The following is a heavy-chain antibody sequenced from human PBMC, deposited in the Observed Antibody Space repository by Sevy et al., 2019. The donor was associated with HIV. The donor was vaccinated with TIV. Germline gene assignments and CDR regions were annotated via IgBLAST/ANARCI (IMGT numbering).Heavy chain of an antibody. CDR1: GFTFNIYS. J-gene: IGHJ4*02. D-gene: IGHD2-21*02. Sequence: GGSLRLSCAASGFTFNIYSMNWVHQAPGKGLEWVSSISGSSSYIFYADSVKGRFTISRDNAKNSLYLQMNSLRAEDTAVYYCARGRGDPRADCFDYWGQGTLVTVSS. V-gene: IGHV3-21*01. CDR3: ARGRGDPRADCFDY. CDR2: ISGSSSYI.